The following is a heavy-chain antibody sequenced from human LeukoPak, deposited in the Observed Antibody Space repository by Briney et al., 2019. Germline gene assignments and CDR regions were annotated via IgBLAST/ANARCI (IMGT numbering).Heavy chain of an antibody. J-gene: IGHJ3*02. CDR2: ISYDGSNK. CDR3: AKEMEGVRGVVLDAFDI. CDR1: GFTFSSYG. D-gene: IGHD3-10*01. Sequence: PGGSLRLSCAASGFTFSSYGMHWVRQAPGKGLEWVAVISYDGSNKYYADSVKGRFTISRDNSKNTLYLQMNSLRAEDTAVYYCAKEMEGVRGVVLDAFDIWGQGTMVTVSS. V-gene: IGHV3-30*18.